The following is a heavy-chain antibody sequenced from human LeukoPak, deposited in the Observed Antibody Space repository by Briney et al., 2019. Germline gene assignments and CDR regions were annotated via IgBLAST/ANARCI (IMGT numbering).Heavy chain of an antibody. CDR2: ISAYNGNT. Sequence: ASVKVSCKASGYTFTSYGISWVRQAPGQGLEWMGWISAYNGNTDYAQKFQGRVTMTEDTSTDTAYMELSSLRYEDTALYYCTTERWLRPFLAFDIWGQGTLVTVSS. CDR1: GYTFTSYG. D-gene: IGHD4-23*01. CDR3: TTERWLRPFLAFDI. V-gene: IGHV1-18*01. J-gene: IGHJ4*02.